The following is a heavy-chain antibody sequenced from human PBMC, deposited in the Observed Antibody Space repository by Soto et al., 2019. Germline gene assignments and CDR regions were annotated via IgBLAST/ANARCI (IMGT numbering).Heavy chain of an antibody. Sequence: SETLSLTCAFYGGSFSGHYWTLIRQPPGKGLEWVGEITRSGNTNYNPSLKSRVTISVDTSKNQFSLKLSSVTAADTAVYYCACNYYDFWSGYYSVGYFDYWAQGTPVTVSS. CDR2: ITRSGNT. V-gene: IGHV4-34*01. D-gene: IGHD3-3*01. CDR3: ACNYYDFWSGYYSVGYFDY. CDR1: GGSFSGHY. J-gene: IGHJ4*02.